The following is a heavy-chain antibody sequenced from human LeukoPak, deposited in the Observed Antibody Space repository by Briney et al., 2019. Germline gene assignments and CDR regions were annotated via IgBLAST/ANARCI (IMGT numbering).Heavy chain of an antibody. Sequence: ASVKVSCKASGYTFTSYGISWVRQPPGQGLEWMGWISAYNGNTNYAQKLQGRVTMTTDTSTSTAYMELRSLRSDDTAVYYCARESRIHYDFWSGYSPFDYWGQGTLVTASS. D-gene: IGHD3-3*01. CDR2: ISAYNGNT. J-gene: IGHJ4*02. V-gene: IGHV1-18*01. CDR3: ARESRIHYDFWSGYSPFDY. CDR1: GYTFTSYG.